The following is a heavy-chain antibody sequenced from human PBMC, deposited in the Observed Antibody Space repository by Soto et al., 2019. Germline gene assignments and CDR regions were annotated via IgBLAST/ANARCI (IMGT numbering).Heavy chain of an antibody. CDR3: AREYCTDFCCYGVAF. CDR1: GDTFTTYC. J-gene: IGHJ5*01. V-gene: IGHV1-18*01. Sequence: ASVKVSCKGSGDTFTTYCISWVRQAPGQGLEWMGWIGPYNGNTKYAQKFQDRVTMTTDTSTRTAYMELRSLTSDDTAVYYCAREYCTDFCCYGVAFWGQGTLVTVSA. D-gene: IGHD2-8*02. CDR2: IGPYNGNT.